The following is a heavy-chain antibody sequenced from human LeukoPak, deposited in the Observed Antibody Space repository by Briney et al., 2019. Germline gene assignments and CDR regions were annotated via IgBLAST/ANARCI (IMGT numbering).Heavy chain of an antibody. CDR1: GGTFSSYA. CDR3: ARADSSGYHWIPY. J-gene: IGHJ4*02. D-gene: IGHD3-22*01. Sequence: SVKVSCKASGGTFSSYAISWVRQAPGQGPEWMGGIIPIFGTANYAQKFQGRVTITTDESTSTAYMELSSLRSEDTAVYYCARADSSGYHWIPYWGQGTLVTVSS. CDR2: IIPIFGTA. V-gene: IGHV1-69*05.